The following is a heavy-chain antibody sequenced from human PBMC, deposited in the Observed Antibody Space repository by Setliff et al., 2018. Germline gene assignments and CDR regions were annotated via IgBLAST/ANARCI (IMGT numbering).Heavy chain of an antibody. J-gene: IGHJ4*02. D-gene: IGHD1-1*01. CDR1: GFTFSSYA. Sequence: GGSLRLSCAASGFTFSSYAMSWVRQAPGKGLEWVSAISGSGGSTYYADSVKGRFTISRDNSKNTLYLQMNSLRAEDTAVCYCAKVSGYWKKLYFDYWGQGTLVTAPQ. V-gene: IGHV3-23*01. CDR3: AKVSGYWKKLYFDY. CDR2: ISGSGGST.